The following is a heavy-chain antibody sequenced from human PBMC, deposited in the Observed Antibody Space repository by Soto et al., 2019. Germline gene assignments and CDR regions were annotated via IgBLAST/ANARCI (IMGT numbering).Heavy chain of an antibody. V-gene: IGHV3-23*01. CDR3: TRHAGSSGWSPYSWFES. CDR2: ITTNGHT. D-gene: IGHD6-19*01. J-gene: IGHJ5*01. CDR1: GFTFTNCV. Sequence: SLRLSCETSGFTFTNCVMTWVRQPPGKRLEWVSVITTNGHTDYADSVKGRFTISVDTSKNQFTLKASSVTAADTAMYYCTRHAGSSGWSPYSWFESWGRGTLVTVSS.